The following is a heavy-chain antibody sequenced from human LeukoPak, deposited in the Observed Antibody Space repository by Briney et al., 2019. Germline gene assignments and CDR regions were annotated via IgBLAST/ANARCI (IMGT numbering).Heavy chain of an antibody. CDR3: AKDGNTWPFFDS. J-gene: IGHJ4*02. CDR1: GGSIIGYY. CDR2: MHGMGGT. V-gene: IGHV4-4*07. Sequence: SETLFLTCTVSGGSIIGYYWSWIRQPAGKGLEWIGHMHGMGGTDYNPSLKSRVTMSVDTSKNQFSLKLTSVTAADTAVYYCAKDGNTWPFFDSWGQGTLVTVSS.